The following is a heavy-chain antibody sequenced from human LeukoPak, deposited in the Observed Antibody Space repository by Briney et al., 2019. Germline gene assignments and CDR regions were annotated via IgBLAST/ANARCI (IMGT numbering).Heavy chain of an antibody. CDR2: IQQDRSEK. D-gene: IGHD2-2*01. CDR1: GYTFSSYW. Sequence: PGGSLRLSCAASGYTFSSYWMSWVRQAPGKGLEWVANIQQDRSEKYYVDSVKGRFTISRDNAKNSLYLQMNSLRAEDTAVYYCARDRRVVPAAMNYFDYWGQGTLVTVSS. V-gene: IGHV3-7*01. CDR3: ARDRRVVPAAMNYFDY. J-gene: IGHJ4*02.